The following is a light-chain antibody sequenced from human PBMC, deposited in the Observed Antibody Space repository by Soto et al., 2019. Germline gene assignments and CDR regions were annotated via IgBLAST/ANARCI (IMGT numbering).Light chain of an antibody. CDR2: DAS. CDR1: QSVSSSY. Sequence: VLTQSPGTLSLSPGERATLSCRASQSVSSSYLAWYQQKPGQAPRLLIYDASSRATGIPDRFSGSGSGTDFTLTISRLEPEDFAVYYCQQYGSSLLTFGGGTKVDIK. CDR3: QQYGSSLLT. J-gene: IGKJ4*01. V-gene: IGKV3-20*01.